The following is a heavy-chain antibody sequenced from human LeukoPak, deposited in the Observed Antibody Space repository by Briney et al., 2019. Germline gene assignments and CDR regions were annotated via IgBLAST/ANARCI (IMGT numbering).Heavy chain of an antibody. CDR1: GGSFSGYY. Sequence: SETLSLTCAVYGGSFSGYYWSWIRQPPGKGLEWIGEINHSGSTNYNPSLKSRVTISVDTSKNQFSLKLSSVTAADTAVYYCARAPDLRGVIDSLDYWGQGTLVTVSS. CDR3: ARAPDLRGVIDSLDY. J-gene: IGHJ4*02. D-gene: IGHD3-10*01. CDR2: INHSGST. V-gene: IGHV4-34*01.